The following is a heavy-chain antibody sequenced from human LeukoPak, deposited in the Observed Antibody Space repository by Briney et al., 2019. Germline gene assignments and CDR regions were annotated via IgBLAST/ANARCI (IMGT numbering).Heavy chain of an antibody. J-gene: IGHJ6*03. CDR3: ARGRPSYYYYLDV. Sequence: GGSLRLSCAASGFTVSSYYMNWVRQAPGKGLEGVSVIYNDGNTYYADSVKGRFTISRDTSKNTLHLQIYTLRAEDTAVYFCARGRPSYYYYLDVWGKGTAVTVSS. CDR1: GFTVSSYY. V-gene: IGHV3-53*01. CDR2: IYNDGNT.